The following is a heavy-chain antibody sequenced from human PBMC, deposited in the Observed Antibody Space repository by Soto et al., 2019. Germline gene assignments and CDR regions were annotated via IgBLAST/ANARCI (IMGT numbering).Heavy chain of an antibody. CDR2: ISAYNGNT. Sequence: GASVKVSCKASGYTFTSYCISWVRQAPGQGLEWMGWISAYNGNTNYAQKLQGRVTMTTDTSTSTAYMELRGLRSDDTAVYYCARDTPYYYDSSGWAAFDIWGQGTMVTVSS. J-gene: IGHJ3*02. V-gene: IGHV1-18*04. D-gene: IGHD3-22*01. CDR1: GYTFTSYC. CDR3: ARDTPYYYDSSGWAAFDI.